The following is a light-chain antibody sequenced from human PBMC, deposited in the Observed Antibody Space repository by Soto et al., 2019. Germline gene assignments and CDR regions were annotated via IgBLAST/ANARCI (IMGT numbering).Light chain of an antibody. CDR2: SND. CDR1: SSNIGSNT. V-gene: IGLV1-44*01. J-gene: IGLJ2*01. CDR3: AAWDDSLNGVV. Sequence: QSVLTQPPSASGTPGQRVTISCSGSSSNIGSNTINWYHQLPGTAPKLLIYSNDQRPSGVPDRFSGSKSGTSASLAISGLQSEVEADYYCAAWDDSLNGVVFGGGTKVTVL.